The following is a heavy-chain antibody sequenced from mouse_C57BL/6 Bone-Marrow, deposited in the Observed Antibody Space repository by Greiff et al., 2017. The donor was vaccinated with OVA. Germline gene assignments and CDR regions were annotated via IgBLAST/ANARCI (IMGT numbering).Heavy chain of an antibody. D-gene: IGHD1-1*01. CDR1: GYAFSSSW. J-gene: IGHJ2*01. CDR2: IYPGDGDT. CDR3: ARGGYYTGFDY. Sequence: QVQLKQSGPELVKPGASVKISCKASGYAFSSSWMNWVKQRPGKGLEWIGRIYPGDGDTNYNGKFKGKATLTADKSSSTAYMQLSSLTSEDSAVYFCARGGYYTGFDYWGQGTTLTVSS. V-gene: IGHV1-82*01.